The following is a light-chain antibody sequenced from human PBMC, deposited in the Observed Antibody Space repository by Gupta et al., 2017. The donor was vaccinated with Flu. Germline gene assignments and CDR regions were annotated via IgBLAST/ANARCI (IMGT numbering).Light chain of an antibody. V-gene: IGKV1-17*01. CDR1: QDIRND. CDR3: LQHRTYPLT. J-gene: IGKJ4*01. Sequence: DIQMTQSPSSLSAAVGDRVTISCRASQDIRNDLGWYQQKPGRAPKRLIYVASILQSGVPSRFNGSGSGTEFTLTISSLQPEDFATYYCLQHRTYPLTFGGGTKVEI. CDR2: VAS.